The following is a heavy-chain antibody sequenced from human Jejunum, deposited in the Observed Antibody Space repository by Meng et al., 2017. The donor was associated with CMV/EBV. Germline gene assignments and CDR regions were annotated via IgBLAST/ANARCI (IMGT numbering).Heavy chain of an antibody. Sequence: GESKRRKDWNWIRQPRGKGLEWMGDVYYSGRATYSPSLRSRVTISVEMSKNQCSLKLRSVTAADTAMYFCARGLGHASNNSHDYSGQGTLVTVSS. D-gene: IGHD1-1*01. J-gene: IGHJ4*02. CDR1: GESKRRKD. CDR2: VYYSGRA. V-gene: IGHV4-59*01. CDR3: ARGLGHASNNSHDY.